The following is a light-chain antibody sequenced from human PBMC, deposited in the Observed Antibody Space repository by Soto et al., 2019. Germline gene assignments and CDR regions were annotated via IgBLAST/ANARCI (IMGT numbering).Light chain of an antibody. CDR3: TSYTSASTLV. Sequence: QSALTQPASVSGSPGQSINISGTGTSDDIGANNYVSWYQHHPGKAPKILIYEAANRPSGISHRFSGSKSGNTASLTISGLQAEDEADYFCTSYTSASTLVFGGGTKLTVL. CDR2: EAA. V-gene: IGLV2-14*01. J-gene: IGLJ2*01. CDR1: SDDIGANNY.